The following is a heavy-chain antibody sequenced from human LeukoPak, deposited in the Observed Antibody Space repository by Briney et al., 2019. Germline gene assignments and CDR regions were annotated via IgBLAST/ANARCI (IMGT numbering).Heavy chain of an antibody. CDR3: ARDWDLTGDWETYFDY. V-gene: IGHV4-38-2*02. J-gene: IGHJ4*02. CDR2: IYHSGST. CDR1: GYSISSGYY. D-gene: IGHD1-26*01. Sequence: SETLSLTCTVSGYSISSGYYWGWIRQPPGKGLEWIGSIYHSGSTYYNPSLKSRVTISVDTSKNQFSLKLSSVTAADTAVYYCARDWDLTGDWETYFDYWGQGTLVTVSS.